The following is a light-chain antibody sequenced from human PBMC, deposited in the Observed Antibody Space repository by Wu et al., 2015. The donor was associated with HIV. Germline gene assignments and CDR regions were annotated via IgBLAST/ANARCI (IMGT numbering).Light chain of an antibody. V-gene: IGKV3-20*01. CDR2: GVS. J-gene: IGKJ1*01. Sequence: EIVLTQSPGTLYLSPGDRATLSCRASQTISANYVAWYRQKPGQAPRLLIFGVSNRATGIPPRFSGSGSGTDFTPTISGLELEDFAMYYCQQYDNSPPWTFGQGTRVEMK. CDR1: QTISANY. CDR3: QQYDNSPPWT.